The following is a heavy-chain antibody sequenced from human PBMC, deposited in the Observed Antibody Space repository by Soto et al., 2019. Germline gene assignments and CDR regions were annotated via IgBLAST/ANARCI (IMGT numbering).Heavy chain of an antibody. J-gene: IGHJ4*02. V-gene: IGHV1-69*13. CDR3: ASYYYDSSGYYYGSSFDY. D-gene: IGHD3-22*01. CDR2: IIPIFGTA. Sequence: ASVKVSCKASGGTFSSYAISWVRQAPGQGLEWMGGIIPIFGTANYAQKFQGRVTITADESTSTAYMELSSLRSEDTAVYYCASYYYDSSGYYYGSSFDYWGQGTLVTVSS. CDR1: GGTFSSYA.